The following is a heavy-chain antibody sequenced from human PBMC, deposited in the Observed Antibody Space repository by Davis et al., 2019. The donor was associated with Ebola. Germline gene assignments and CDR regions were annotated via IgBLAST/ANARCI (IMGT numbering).Heavy chain of an antibody. V-gene: IGHV3-33*01. CDR2: IWYDGSNK. CDR1: GFTFSSYG. CDR3: ARGSLYYDFWSGQTDAFDI. D-gene: IGHD3-3*01. J-gene: IGHJ3*02. Sequence: GESLKISCAASGFTFSSYGMHWVRQAPGKGLEWVAVIWYDGSNKYYADSVKGRFTISRDNSKNTLYLQMNSLRAEDTAVYYCARGSLYYDFWSGQTDAFDIWGQGTMVTVSS.